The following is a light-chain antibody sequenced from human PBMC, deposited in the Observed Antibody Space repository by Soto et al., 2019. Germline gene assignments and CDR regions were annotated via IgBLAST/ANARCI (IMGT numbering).Light chain of an antibody. J-gene: IGLJ3*02. CDR3: QSYDSSLSGWV. Sequence: QSVLTQPPSVSGAPGQRVTISCTGSSSNIGAGYDVHWYQQLPGTAPKLLIYGNSNRPSGVPDRFSGSKSGTSASLAITGLQHEYEADYYCQSYDSSLSGWVFGGRTKLTVL. CDR2: GNS. CDR1: SSNIGAGYD. V-gene: IGLV1-40*01.